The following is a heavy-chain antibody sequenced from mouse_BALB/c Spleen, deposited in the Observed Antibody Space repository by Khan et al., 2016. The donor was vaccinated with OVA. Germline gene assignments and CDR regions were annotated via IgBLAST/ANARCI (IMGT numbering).Heavy chain of an antibody. CDR3: TRGYWYFDV. CDR2: INTYTGEP. J-gene: IGHJ1*01. V-gene: IGHV9-1*02. CDR1: GYTFTNHG. Sequence: QIQLVQSGPELKKPGETVKISCKASGYTFTNHGMNWVKQAPGKGLKWMGWINTYTGEPTYADDFKGRFAFSLETSASTAYLQINNLKNEDMATYFSTRGYWYFDVWGAGTTVTVSS.